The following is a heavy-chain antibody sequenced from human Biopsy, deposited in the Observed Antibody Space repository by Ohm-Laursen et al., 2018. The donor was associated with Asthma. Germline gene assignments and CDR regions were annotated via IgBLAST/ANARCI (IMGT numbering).Heavy chain of an antibody. D-gene: IGHD1-7*01. CDR2: ISSSGATI. V-gene: IGHV3-11*01. CDR1: GFSFSDYY. CDR3: ARVMELELLDY. Sequence: SLRLSCAASGFSFSDYYMSWIRQAPGKGLEWVSYISSSGATIYYAGSVRGRFTISRDNAKNSLYLQMNSLRAEDTAVYYCARVMELELLDYWGQGTLVTVSS. J-gene: IGHJ4*02.